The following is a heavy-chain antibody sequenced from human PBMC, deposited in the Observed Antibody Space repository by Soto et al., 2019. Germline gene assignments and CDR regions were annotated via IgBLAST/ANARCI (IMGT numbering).Heavy chain of an antibody. V-gene: IGHV3-48*02. CDR3: AREPSGGDDYGDSRES. Sequence: EVQLVESGGNLVQPGGSLRLSCAASGFTFTDYSMRWVRQAPGKGLEWVSYISSDSSTIYYADSVKGRFTISRDNAKNSLYLQMNSLRDEDTAVYYCAREPSGGDDYGDSRESWGQGTLVTVSS. D-gene: IGHD4-17*01. J-gene: IGHJ4*02. CDR1: GFTFTDYS. CDR2: ISSDSSTI.